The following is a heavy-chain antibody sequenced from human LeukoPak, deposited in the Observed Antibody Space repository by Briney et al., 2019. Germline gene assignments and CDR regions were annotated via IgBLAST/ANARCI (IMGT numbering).Heavy chain of an antibody. J-gene: IGHJ4*02. Sequence: PSETLSLTCTVSGGSISSYYWSWIRQPPGKGLEWIGYIYYSGSTNYNPSLKSRVTISVDTSKNQFSLKLSSVTAADTAVYYCARVSGYYDSSGYPVFEFDYWGQGTLVTVSS. CDR1: GGSISSYY. V-gene: IGHV4-59*01. CDR2: IYYSGST. D-gene: IGHD3-22*01. CDR3: ARVSGYYDSSGYPVFEFDY.